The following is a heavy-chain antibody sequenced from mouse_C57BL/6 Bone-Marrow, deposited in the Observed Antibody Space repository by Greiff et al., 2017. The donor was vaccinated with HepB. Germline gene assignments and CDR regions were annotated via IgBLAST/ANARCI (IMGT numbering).Heavy chain of an antibody. Sequence: EVHLVESGPVLVKPGASVKMSCKASGYTFTDYYMNWVKQSHGKSLEWIGVINPYNGGTSYNQKFKGKATLTVDKSSSTAYMELNSLTSEDSAVYYCARAGSFGSSYFDYWGQGTTLTVSS. V-gene: IGHV1-19*01. J-gene: IGHJ2*01. CDR1: GYTFTDYY. CDR3: ARAGSFGSSYFDY. D-gene: IGHD1-1*01. CDR2: INPYNGGT.